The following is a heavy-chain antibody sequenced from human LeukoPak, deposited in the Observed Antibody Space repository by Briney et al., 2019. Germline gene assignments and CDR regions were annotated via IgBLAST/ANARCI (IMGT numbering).Heavy chain of an antibody. D-gene: IGHD2-2*01. CDR2: FDPEDGET. CDR3: ARFHYCSSTNCYPRHFDY. J-gene: IGHJ4*02. CDR1: GYTLTELS. V-gene: IGHV1-24*01. Sequence: ASVKVSCKVSGYTLTELSMHWVRQAPGKGLEWMGGFDPEDGETIYAQKFQGRVTMTEDTSTDTAYMELSSLRSEDTAVYYCARFHYCSSTNCYPRHFDYWGQGTLVTVSS.